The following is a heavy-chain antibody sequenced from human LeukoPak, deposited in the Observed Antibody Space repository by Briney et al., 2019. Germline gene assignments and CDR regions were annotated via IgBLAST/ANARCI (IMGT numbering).Heavy chain of an antibody. J-gene: IGHJ5*02. CDR2: ITGSSSFI. Sequence: GGSLRLSCADSGFTFSTYSMNWVRQAPGKRLEWVSSITGSSSFIYYADSVKGRFTISRDNVRNSLHLQMNSLRAEDTAVYYCARNYDTGGYGYNWFDPWGQGTLVTVSS. CDR3: ARNYDTGGYGYNWFDP. V-gene: IGHV3-21*01. D-gene: IGHD3-22*01. CDR1: GFTFSTYS.